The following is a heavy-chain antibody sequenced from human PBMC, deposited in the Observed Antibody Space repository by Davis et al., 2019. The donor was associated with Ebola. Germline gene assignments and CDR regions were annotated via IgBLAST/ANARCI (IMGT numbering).Heavy chain of an antibody. CDR2: IKQDGSEK. Sequence: ETLSLTCTVSGGSISSYYWSWVRQAPGKGLEWVANIKQDGSEKYYVDSVKGRFTISRDNAKNSLYLQMNSLRAEDTAVYYCARDMLLWFGELLYYYYGMDVWGQGTTVTVSS. CDR1: GGSISSYY. CDR3: ARDMLLWFGELLYYYYGMDV. D-gene: IGHD3-10*01. V-gene: IGHV3-7*03. J-gene: IGHJ6*02.